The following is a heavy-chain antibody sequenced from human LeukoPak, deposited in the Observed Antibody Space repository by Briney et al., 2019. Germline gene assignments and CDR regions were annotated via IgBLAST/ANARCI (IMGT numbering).Heavy chain of an antibody. Sequence: GGSLRLSCAASGFTFSSYGMHWVRQAPGKGLEWVAFIRYDGSNKYYADSVKGRFTISRDNSKNTLYLQMNSLRAEDTAVYYCANRGHSSGYYAYYYYMDVWGKGTTVTVSS. V-gene: IGHV3-30*02. J-gene: IGHJ6*03. CDR3: ANRGHSSGYYAYYYYMDV. D-gene: IGHD3-22*01. CDR1: GFTFSSYG. CDR2: IRYDGSNK.